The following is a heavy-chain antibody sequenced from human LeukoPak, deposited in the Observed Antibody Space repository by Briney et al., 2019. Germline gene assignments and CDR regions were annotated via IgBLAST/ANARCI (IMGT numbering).Heavy chain of an antibody. CDR3: ARATYYYGSGSYGDWFDP. D-gene: IGHD3-10*01. J-gene: IGHJ5*02. CDR1: GYTFTSYD. V-gene: IGHV1-8*03. CDR2: MNPNSGNT. Sequence: ASVKVSCKASGYTFTSYDINWVRQATGQGLEWMGWMNPNSGNTGYAQKFQGRVTITRNTSISTAYMELSSLGSEDTAVYYCARATYYYGSGSYGDWFDPWGQGTLVTVSS.